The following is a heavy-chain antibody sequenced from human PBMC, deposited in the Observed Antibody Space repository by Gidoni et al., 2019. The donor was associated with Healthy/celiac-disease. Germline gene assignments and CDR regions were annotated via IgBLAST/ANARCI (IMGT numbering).Heavy chain of an antibody. CDR3: TTVRGSGWYMDYYYGMDV. CDR2: IKSKTDGGTT. J-gene: IGHJ6*02. V-gene: IGHV3-15*01. D-gene: IGHD6-19*01. CDR1: GSTFRNSW. Sequence: EVQLVESGGGLVKPGGSLRLSCAASGSTFRNSWMSWVRQAPGKGLEWVGRIKSKTDGGTTDYAAPVKGRFTISRDDSKNTLYLQMNSLKTEDTAVYYCTTVRGSGWYMDYYYGMDVWGQGTTVTVSS.